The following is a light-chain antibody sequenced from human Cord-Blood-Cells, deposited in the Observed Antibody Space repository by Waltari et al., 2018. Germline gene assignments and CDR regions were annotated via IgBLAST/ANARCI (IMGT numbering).Light chain of an antibody. CDR1: AFPKKY. V-gene: IGLV3-10*01. Sequence: SYELTPPSSAPVSPGQTARIHCSGDAFPKKYAYRYQQKSGQAPVLVNYEDSKRPPGIPERFSGSSSGTMATLTISGAQVEDEADYYCYSTDSSGNHRVFGTGTKVTVL. J-gene: IGLJ1*01. CDR3: YSTDSSGNHRV. CDR2: EDS.